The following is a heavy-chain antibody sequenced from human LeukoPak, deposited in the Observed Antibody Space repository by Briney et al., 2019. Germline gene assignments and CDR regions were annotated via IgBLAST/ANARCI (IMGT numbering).Heavy chain of an antibody. CDR3: ASHRWEEMATIIGPFDY. D-gene: IGHD5-24*01. CDR1: GFTFSSYA. V-gene: IGHV3-23*01. J-gene: IGHJ4*02. CDR2: ISGSGGST. Sequence: GGSLRLSCAATGFTFSSYAMSWVRQAPGKGLEWVSAISGSGGSTYYADSVKGRFTISRDNSKNTLYLQMNSLRAEDTAVYYCASHRWEEMATIIGPFDYWGQGTLVTVSS.